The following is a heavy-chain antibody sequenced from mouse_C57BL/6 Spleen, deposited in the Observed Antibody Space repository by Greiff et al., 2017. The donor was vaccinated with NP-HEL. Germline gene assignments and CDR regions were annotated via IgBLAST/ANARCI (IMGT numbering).Heavy chain of an antibody. CDR3: ARHDGNYPWFAY. V-gene: IGHV5-9*01. Sequence: EVKLMESGGGLVKPGGSLKLSCAASGFTFSSYTMSWVRQTPEKRLEWVATISGGGGNTYYPDSVKGRFTISRDNAKNTLYLQMSSLRSEDTALYYCARHDGNYPWFAYWGQGTLVTVSA. CDR1: GFTFSSYT. D-gene: IGHD2-1*01. CDR2: ISGGGGNT. J-gene: IGHJ3*01.